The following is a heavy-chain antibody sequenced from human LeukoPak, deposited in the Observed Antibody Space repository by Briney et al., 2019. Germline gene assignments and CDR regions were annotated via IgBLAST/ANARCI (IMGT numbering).Heavy chain of an antibody. V-gene: IGHV3-9*03. CDR2: ISWNSGSI. J-gene: IGHJ3*02. CDR3: ASEAGAHDAFDI. Sequence: GGSLRLSCAASGFTFDDYAMHWVRQAPGKGLEWVSGISWNSGSIGYADSVKGRFTISRDNAKNSLYLQMNSLRAEDMALYYCASEAGAHDAFDIWGQGTMVTVSS. D-gene: IGHD6-19*01. CDR1: GFTFDDYA.